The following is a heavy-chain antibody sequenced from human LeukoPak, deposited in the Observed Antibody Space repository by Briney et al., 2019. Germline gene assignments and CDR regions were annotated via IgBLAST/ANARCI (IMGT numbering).Heavy chain of an antibody. J-gene: IGHJ4*02. CDR1: GFTFDDYT. D-gene: IGHD3-22*01. V-gene: IGHV3-43*01. CDR2: ISWDGGST. CDR3: AKDRSGYYVY. Sequence: GGSLRLTCAASGFTFDDYTMHWVRQAPGKGLEWVSLISWDGGSTYYAGSVKGRFTISRDNSKNTLYLQMNSLRAEDTAVYYCAKDRSGYYVYWGQGTLVTVSS.